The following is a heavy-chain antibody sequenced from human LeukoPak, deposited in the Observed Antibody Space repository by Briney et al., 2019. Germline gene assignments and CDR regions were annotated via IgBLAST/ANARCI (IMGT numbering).Heavy chain of an antibody. CDR1: GGTFGSYP. D-gene: IGHD6-13*01. J-gene: IGHJ4*02. CDR2: ITPIFGAA. CDR3: ARGEDHAIAAAGYFDY. V-gene: IGHV1-69*13. Sequence: GASVKVSCKASGGTFGSYPFTWVRQAPGQGLEWMGEITPIFGAANYAQTFQGRVTITADESTSTAYMELSSLRSEDTAVYYCARGEDHAIAAAGYFDYWGQGTLVTVSS.